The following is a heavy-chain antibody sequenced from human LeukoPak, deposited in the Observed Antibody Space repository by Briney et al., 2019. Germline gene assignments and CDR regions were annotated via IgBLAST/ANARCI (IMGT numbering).Heavy chain of an antibody. CDR2: TDSGGGT. D-gene: IGHD3-3*01. V-gene: IGHV3-66*01. Sequence: GGFLRLSCAAPGFTVSSNSMSWVRQAPGKGLEWVSVTDSGGGTDYADSVKGRFNISRDDSKNTLYLQMNSLRAEDTAVYYCARGFGPNGFDIWGQGTMVTVSA. CDR3: ARGFGPNGFDI. CDR1: GFTVSSNS. J-gene: IGHJ3*02.